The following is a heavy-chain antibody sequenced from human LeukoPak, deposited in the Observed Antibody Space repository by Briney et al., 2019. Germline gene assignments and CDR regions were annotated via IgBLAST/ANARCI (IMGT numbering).Heavy chain of an antibody. V-gene: IGHV1-2*02. J-gene: IGHJ4*02. D-gene: IGHD2/OR15-2a*01. CDR3: SKSGLGGLHSTANRFLEH. CDR1: GYSFTGHY. Sequence: ASVMLSCKASGYSFTGHYLYWVRQAPGQGLEWMGWINPASGGTEYAQMFQGRVSMTTDTSTNTAYMELTGLISDDTAVYYCSKSGLGGLHSTANRFLEHWGQGTLIAVSS. CDR2: INPASGGT.